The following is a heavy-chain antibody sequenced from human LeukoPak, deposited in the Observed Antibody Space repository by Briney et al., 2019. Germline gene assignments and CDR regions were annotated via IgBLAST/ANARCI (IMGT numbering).Heavy chain of an antibody. Sequence: SQTLSLTCAISGDSASSNSAAWNWIRHSPSRGLEWLGRTYYRSKWYNDYAVSVKSRITINPDTSKNQFSLQLNSVTPEDTAVYYCARDRVVVVPAADKYYYYGMDVWGQGTTVTVSS. CDR2: TYYRSKWYN. CDR1: GDSASSNSAA. D-gene: IGHD2-2*01. CDR3: ARDRVVVVPAADKYYYYGMDV. V-gene: IGHV6-1*01. J-gene: IGHJ6*02.